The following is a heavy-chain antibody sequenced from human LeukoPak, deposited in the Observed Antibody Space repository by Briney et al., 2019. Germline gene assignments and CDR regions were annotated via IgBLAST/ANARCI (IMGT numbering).Heavy chain of an antibody. J-gene: IGHJ4*02. Sequence: GGSLTLSCAASGFTFSTYERNWVRQAPGKGLERVSYISSSGSTMYYADAVKGRFTISRDNAKNSLYLQMYSPRAEDTAVYYCARDAVRNYGDVRLDYWGQGTLVTVSS. CDR2: ISSSGSTM. CDR3: ARDAVRNYGDVRLDY. D-gene: IGHD4-17*01. V-gene: IGHV3-48*03. CDR1: GFTFSTYE.